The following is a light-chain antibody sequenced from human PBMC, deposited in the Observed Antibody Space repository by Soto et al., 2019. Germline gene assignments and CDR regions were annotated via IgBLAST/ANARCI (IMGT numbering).Light chain of an antibody. CDR2: GAS. CDR3: QQYNTWPRT. Sequence: EIVMTQSPAPLSVPPGERATLSFRASQSVSTNFAWYQQKPGQAPRLLIYGASTRATAVPARFTASGSGTEFTLTISSLQSEDFAVYYCQQYNTWPRTFGQGTKVDIK. V-gene: IGKV3-15*01. J-gene: IGKJ1*01. CDR1: QSVSTN.